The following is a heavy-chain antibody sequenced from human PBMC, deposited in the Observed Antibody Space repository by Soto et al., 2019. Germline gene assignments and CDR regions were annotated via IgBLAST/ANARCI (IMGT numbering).Heavy chain of an antibody. CDR1: GFTGSSKY. CDR3: AKGLSSWLRTNWFDP. J-gene: IGHJ5*02. CDR2: IDSGGST. D-gene: IGHD6-13*01. Sequence: VGSLKLSCAASGFTGSSKYMSWVRQAPGKGLEWVSVIDSGGSTYYADSVKGRFTISRDNSKNTLYLQMNSLRAEDTAVYYCAKGLSSWLRTNWFDPWGQGTLVTVSS. V-gene: IGHV3-66*01.